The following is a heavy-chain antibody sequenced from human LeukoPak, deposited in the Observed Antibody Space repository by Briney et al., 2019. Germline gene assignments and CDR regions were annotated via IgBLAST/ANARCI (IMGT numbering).Heavy chain of an antibody. J-gene: IGHJ4*02. D-gene: IGHD6-13*01. Sequence: SETLSLTCTVSGGSISSYYWSWIRQPPGEGLEWIGYIYYSGTTNYNLSLKSRVTISVDTSKNRFSLKLSSVTAADTAVYYCARGVYIAAAQYGYWGQGTLVTVSS. CDR1: GGSISSYY. CDR2: IYYSGTT. CDR3: ARGVYIAAAQYGY. V-gene: IGHV4-59*01.